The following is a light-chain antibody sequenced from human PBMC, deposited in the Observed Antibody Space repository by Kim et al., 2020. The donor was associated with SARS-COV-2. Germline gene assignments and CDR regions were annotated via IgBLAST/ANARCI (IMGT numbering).Light chain of an antibody. CDR2: EVS. CDR1: SSDIGSYNR. CDR3: SSYTSSSTLV. V-gene: IGLV2-18*02. J-gene: IGLJ2*01. Sequence: GQSVTISCTGTSSDIGSYNRVSWFQQPPGTAPNLMIYEVSNRPSGVPDRFSGSKSANTASLTISGLQAEDEADYYCSSYTSSSTLVFGGGTQLTVL.